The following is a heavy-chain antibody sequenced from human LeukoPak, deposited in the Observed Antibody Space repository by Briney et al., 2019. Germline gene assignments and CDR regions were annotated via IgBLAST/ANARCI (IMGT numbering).Heavy chain of an antibody. J-gene: IGHJ4*02. CDR1: KVVFSYTS. CDR3: TTKIF. CDR2: IRSKSDGETV. Sequence: GGSLRLSCAASKVVFSYTSMSWVRQAPGKGLEWVGRIRSKSDGETVDYASPLKGRFTISRDDSKNTVYLQMNSLKTEDTAVYYCTTKIFWGQGTLVTVSS. V-gene: IGHV3-15*01.